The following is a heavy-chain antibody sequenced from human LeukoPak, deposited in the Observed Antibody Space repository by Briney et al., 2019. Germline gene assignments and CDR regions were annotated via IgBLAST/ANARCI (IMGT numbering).Heavy chain of an antibody. CDR2: ISSSSSYI. Sequence: SGSRILERKAPGKGLEWVSSISSSSSYIHYADSVKCRFTISRDNAKNSLYLQMNSLRAEDTAVYYCARDSEAYGMDVWGQGTTVTVSS. V-gene: IGHV3-21*01. CDR3: ARDSEAYGMDV. D-gene: IGHD1-26*01. CDR1: SGS. J-gene: IGHJ6*02.